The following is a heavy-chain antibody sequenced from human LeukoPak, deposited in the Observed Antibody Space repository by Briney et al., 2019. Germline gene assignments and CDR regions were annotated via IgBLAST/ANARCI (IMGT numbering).Heavy chain of an antibody. CDR3: ARGLITGTHYYYYMDV. Sequence: SETLSLTCTVSGGSISSYYWSWIRQPPGKGLEWIGYIYYSGSTNYNPSLKSRVTISVDTSKNQFSLKLSSVTAADTAVYYCARGLITGTHYYYYMDVWGKGTTVTVSS. J-gene: IGHJ6*03. V-gene: IGHV4-59*01. CDR1: GGSISSYY. CDR2: IYYSGST. D-gene: IGHD1-7*01.